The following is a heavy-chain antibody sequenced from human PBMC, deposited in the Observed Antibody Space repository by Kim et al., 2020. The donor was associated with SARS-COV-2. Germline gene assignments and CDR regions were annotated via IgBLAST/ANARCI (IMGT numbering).Heavy chain of an antibody. Sequence: SVKVSCKASGGTFSSYAISWVRQAPGQGLEWMGGIIPIFGTANYAQKFQGRVTITADESTSTAYMELSSLRSEDTAVYYCATLSRFLEWPPRYYGMDVWGQGTTVTVSS. CDR2: IIPIFGTA. D-gene: IGHD3-3*01. J-gene: IGHJ6*02. V-gene: IGHV1-69*13. CDR1: GGTFSSYA. CDR3: ATLSRFLEWPPRYYGMDV.